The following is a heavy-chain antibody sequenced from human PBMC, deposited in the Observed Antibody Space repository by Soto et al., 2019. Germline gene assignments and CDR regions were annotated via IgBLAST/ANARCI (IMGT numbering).Heavy chain of an antibody. CDR2: IYHSGYT. D-gene: IGHD1-1*01. J-gene: IGHJ5*02. Sequence: LSLTCTVSGGSISSGGYSWNWIRQAPGKGLEWIGYIYHSGYTLYNPSLKGRVTISVDKSKNHFSLNLTSVTAADTAVYYCARDQLEGNWFDPWGQGTLVTVSS. V-gene: IGHV4-30-2*01. CDR1: GGSISSGGYS. CDR3: ARDQLEGNWFDP.